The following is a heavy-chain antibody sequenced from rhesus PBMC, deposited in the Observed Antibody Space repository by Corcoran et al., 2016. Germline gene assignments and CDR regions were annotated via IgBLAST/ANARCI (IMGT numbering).Heavy chain of an antibody. CDR1: GGSLSSDY. D-gene: IGHD4-29*01. CDR2: ISGSGGST. Sequence: QLQLQESGPGLVKPSETLSLTCAVSGGSLSSDYWSWIRQPPGKGLGWIGRISGSGGSTDDKPSLKSRVTIATDTSKNQFSLKLSSVTAADTAVYYCAREYGSSWFDYWGQGVLVTVSS. J-gene: IGHJ4*01. CDR3: AREYGSSWFDY. V-gene: IGHV4-173*01.